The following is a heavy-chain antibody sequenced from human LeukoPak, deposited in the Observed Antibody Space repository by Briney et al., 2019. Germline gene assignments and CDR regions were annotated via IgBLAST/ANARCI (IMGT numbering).Heavy chain of an antibody. CDR2: INHSGST. V-gene: IGHV4-34*01. CDR1: GGSFSGYY. Sequence: PSETLSLTCAVYGGSFSGYYWSWIRQPPGKGLEWIGEINHSGSTNYNPSLKSRVTISVDTSKNQFSLKLSSVTAADTAVYYCARGSHPSYWGQRTLVTVSS. J-gene: IGHJ4*02. CDR3: ARGSHPSY.